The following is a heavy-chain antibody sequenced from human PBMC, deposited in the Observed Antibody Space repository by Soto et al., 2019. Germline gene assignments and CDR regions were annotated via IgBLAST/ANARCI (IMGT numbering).Heavy chain of an antibody. D-gene: IGHD2-21*01. Sequence: EVQLVESGGRLVQPGGSLRLSCAASGFMFSAYWMSWVRQDPGKGLEWVATISGGASDKFYVDSVKGRFTISRDDSKNTLYLQMNSLRDEDTAVYYCVREDWHRFDSGGQGNLFTVSS. J-gene: IGHJ4*02. CDR3: VREDWHRFDS. CDR2: ISGGASDK. V-gene: IGHV3-7*01. CDR1: GFMFSAYW.